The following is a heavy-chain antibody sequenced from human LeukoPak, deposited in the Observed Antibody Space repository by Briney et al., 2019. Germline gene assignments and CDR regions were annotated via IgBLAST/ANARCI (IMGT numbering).Heavy chain of an antibody. D-gene: IGHD6-19*01. Sequence: ASVKVSCKVSGYTLTELPMHWVRQAPGKGLEWMGGFDPEDGETIYAQKFQGRVTMTEDTSTDTAYMELSSLRSEDTAVYYCATARYSSGWQVSFDYWGQGTLVTVSS. V-gene: IGHV1-24*01. CDR2: FDPEDGET. CDR3: ATARYSSGWQVSFDY. CDR1: GYTLTELP. J-gene: IGHJ4*02.